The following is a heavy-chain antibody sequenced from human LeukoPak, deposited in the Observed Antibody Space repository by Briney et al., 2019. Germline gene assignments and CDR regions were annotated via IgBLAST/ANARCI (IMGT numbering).Heavy chain of an antibody. CDR2: TYYRSKWYN. V-gene: IGHV6-1*01. CDR1: GDSFSSKSAA. J-gene: IGHJ1*01. Sequence: SQTLSLTCAISGDSFSSKSAAWDWIRQSPSSGLEWLGRTYYRSKWYNDYAVSVKSRITINPDTSKNQFSLQLNSVTPEDTAVYYCTRTKDGYFQNWGQGTLVSVSS. CDR3: TRTKDGYFQN.